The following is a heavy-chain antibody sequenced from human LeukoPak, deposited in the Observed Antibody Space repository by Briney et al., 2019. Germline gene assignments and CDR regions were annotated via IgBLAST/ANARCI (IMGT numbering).Heavy chain of an antibody. Sequence: ESLSLTCTVPVGSISSYHWSCIRQPRGTGLEWSGDTYNSGSTNYNPSLKSRVTISVDTSNNKFSLKLTSVTAPDTAVYYCAGGIFGVVMNAFHIWGQGTMVTVSS. J-gene: IGHJ3*02. V-gene: IGHV4-59*01. CDR2: TYNSGST. CDR3: AGGIFGVVMNAFHI. D-gene: IGHD3-3*01. CDR1: VGSISSYH.